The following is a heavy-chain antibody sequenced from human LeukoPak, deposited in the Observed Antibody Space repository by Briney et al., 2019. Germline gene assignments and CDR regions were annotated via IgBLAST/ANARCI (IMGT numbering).Heavy chain of an antibody. D-gene: IGHD6-13*01. CDR3: ARPPYSSSWDPGWFDP. Sequence: PGGSLRLSCVASGFTFSDYYMSWIRQAPGKGPEWVSYISSSSDYTNYADSVRGRFTISRDNAKNSLYLQMNSLRAEDTAVYYCARPPYSSSWDPGWFDPWGQGTLVTVSS. V-gene: IGHV3-11*06. CDR2: ISSSSDYT. J-gene: IGHJ5*02. CDR1: GFTFSDYY.